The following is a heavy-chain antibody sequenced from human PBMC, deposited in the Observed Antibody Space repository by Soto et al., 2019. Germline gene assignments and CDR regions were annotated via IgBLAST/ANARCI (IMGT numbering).Heavy chain of an antibody. V-gene: IGHV3-30*18. CDR2: ISYDGSNK. CDR1: RFTFSSYG. CDR3: AKEGSDYDILTGSGYYGMDV. Sequence: QVQLVESGGGVVQPGRSLRLSCAASRFTFSSYGMHWVRQAPGKGLEWVAVISYDGSNKYYADSVKGRFTISRDNSKNTLYLQMNSLRAEDTAVYYCAKEGSDYDILTGSGYYGMDVWGQGTTVTVSS. D-gene: IGHD3-9*01. J-gene: IGHJ6*02.